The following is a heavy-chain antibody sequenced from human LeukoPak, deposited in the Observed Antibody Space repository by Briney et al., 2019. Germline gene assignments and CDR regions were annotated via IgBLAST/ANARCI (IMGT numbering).Heavy chain of an antibody. Sequence: ASVKVSCKASGYTFTSYYMHWVRQAPGQGLEWMGIINPSGGSTSYAQKFQGRVTMTRDTSTSTVYMELSSLRSEDTAVYYCARDRYDILKLKQHYYYYYMDVWGKGTTVTVSS. V-gene: IGHV1-46*01. D-gene: IGHD3-9*01. CDR3: ARDRYDILKLKQHYYYYYMDV. CDR1: GYTFTSYY. CDR2: INPSGGST. J-gene: IGHJ6*03.